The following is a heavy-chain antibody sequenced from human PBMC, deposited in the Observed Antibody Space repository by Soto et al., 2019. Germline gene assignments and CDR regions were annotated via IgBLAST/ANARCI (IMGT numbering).Heavy chain of an antibody. CDR1: GFTFSSYA. CDR3: ASQDHRWVRPMDV. J-gene: IGHJ6*02. CDR2: ISGSSGRT. D-gene: IGHD5-12*01. V-gene: IGHV3-23*01. Sequence: GGSLRLSCAASGFTFSSYAITWVRQAPGKGLEWVSTISGSSGRTYYADSVKGRFTISRDNSKNTLYLQMNSLRAEDTAVYYCASQDHRWVRPMDVWGQGTTVTVSS.